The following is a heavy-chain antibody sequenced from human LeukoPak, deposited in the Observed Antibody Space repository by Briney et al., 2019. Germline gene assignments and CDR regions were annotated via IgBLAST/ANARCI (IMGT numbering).Heavy chain of an antibody. Sequence: GGSLRLSCAASGFTFDDYAMSWVRQAPGKGLEWVCGINWNGGSTGYADSVKGRFTIFRDNAKKSLYLQMNSLRAEDTALYYCARDSGWKALEYWGQGTLVTVSS. V-gene: IGHV3-20*04. CDR3: ARDSGWKALEY. J-gene: IGHJ4*02. CDR1: GFTFDDYA. D-gene: IGHD3-10*01. CDR2: INWNGGST.